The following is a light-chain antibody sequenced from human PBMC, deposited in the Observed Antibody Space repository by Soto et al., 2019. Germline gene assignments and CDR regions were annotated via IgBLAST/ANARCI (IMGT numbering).Light chain of an antibody. CDR1: QSVSSSY. V-gene: IGKV3-20*01. CDR3: QQYAKSPFT. CDR2: GAC. J-gene: IGKJ5*01. Sequence: EIELTQSPSSLSASVGDRVTISCRASQSVSSSYLSCYQQKPGQDTRLLLYGACSRATGIPDRFIGTGSETDFTLTISRLEPEDIVGYLCQQYAKSPFTFGQGTRVDI.